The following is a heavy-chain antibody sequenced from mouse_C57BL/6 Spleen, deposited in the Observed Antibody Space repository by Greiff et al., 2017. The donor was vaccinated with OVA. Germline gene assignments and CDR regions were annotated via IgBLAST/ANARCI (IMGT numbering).Heavy chain of an antibody. D-gene: IGHD1-1*01. CDR2: INYDGSST. J-gene: IGHJ2*01. V-gene: IGHV5-16*01. CDR1: GFTFSDYY. Sequence: EVQRVESEGGLVQPGSSMKLSCTASGFTFSDYYMAWVRQVPEKGLEWVANINYDGSSTYYLDSLKSRFIISRDNAKNILYLQMSSLKSEDTATYYCARGGYYGRGDYFDYWGQGTTLTVSS. CDR3: ARGGYYGRGDYFDY.